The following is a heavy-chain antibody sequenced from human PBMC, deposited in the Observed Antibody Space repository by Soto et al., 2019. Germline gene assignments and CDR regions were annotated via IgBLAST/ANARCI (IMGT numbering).Heavy chain of an antibody. Sequence: PGGSLRLSCAASGFTFSSNAMSWVRQAPGKGLEWASTIGSSGAAFYPDSVKGRFTISRDNAKNSLHLQMDSLRAEDTAVYYCARDILQVGGQGTLVTVSS. CDR2: IGSSGAA. CDR1: GFTFSSNA. V-gene: IGHV3-23*01. J-gene: IGHJ4*02. D-gene: IGHD2-8*02. CDR3: ARDILQV.